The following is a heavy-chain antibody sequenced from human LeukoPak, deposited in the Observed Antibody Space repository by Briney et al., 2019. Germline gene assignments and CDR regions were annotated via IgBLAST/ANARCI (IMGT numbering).Heavy chain of an antibody. V-gene: IGHV3-23*01. J-gene: IGHJ4*02. D-gene: IGHD6-19*01. CDR2: VSGSGDST. Sequence: PGGSLGLSCAASGFTFSNCAMSWVRQAPGKGLEWVSGVSGSGDSTYYADSVKGRFTISRDNSNNTLFLLMNSLRAEDTAVYYCAKYMSSGQWGQGTLVTVSS. CDR3: AKYMSSGQ. CDR1: GFTFSNCA.